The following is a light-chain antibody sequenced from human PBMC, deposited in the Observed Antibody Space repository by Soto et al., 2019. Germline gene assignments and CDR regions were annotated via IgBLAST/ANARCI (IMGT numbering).Light chain of an antibody. CDR2: EVL. Sequence: QSVLTQPASVSGSPGQSITISCTGTSSDVGGYNYVSWYQQHPGKAPKLMIYEVLYRPSGASYRFSGSKSGNTASLTISGLQAEDEADYYCSSYTSYSTLDVFGTGTKVTVL. CDR1: SSDVGGYNY. CDR3: SSYTSYSTLDV. V-gene: IGLV2-14*01. J-gene: IGLJ1*01.